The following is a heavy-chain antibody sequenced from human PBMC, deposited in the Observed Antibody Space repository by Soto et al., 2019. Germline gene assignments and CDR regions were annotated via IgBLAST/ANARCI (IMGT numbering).Heavy chain of an antibody. CDR1: ELTFSSYG. CDR3: ASGYYDRIGFHFDS. V-gene: IGHV3-21*01. CDR2: ISSSTSFI. D-gene: IGHD3-22*01. Sequence: GGSLRLSCAASELTFSSYGMNWVRQAPGKGLEWVSAISSSTSFIHYADSVKGRFTISRDNAKNSLYLQMNSLRAEDTAMYYCASGYYDRIGFHFDSWGQGTLVTVSS. J-gene: IGHJ4*02.